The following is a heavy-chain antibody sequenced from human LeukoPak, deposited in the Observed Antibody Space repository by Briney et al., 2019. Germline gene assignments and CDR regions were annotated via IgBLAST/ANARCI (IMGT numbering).Heavy chain of an antibody. CDR2: ISASGERT. J-gene: IGHJ3*02. CDR1: AFTFSNYL. D-gene: IGHD3-22*01. V-gene: IGHV3-23*01. Sequence: GGSLRLSCPASAFTFSNYLMSWVRQAPGKGLEGVSTISASGERTYHADSVRGRFTISRDNSKNTLHLQMNSLRADDTAVYYCAKAGPGTMTFDAFDIWGQGTVVTVSS. CDR3: AKAGPGTMTFDAFDI.